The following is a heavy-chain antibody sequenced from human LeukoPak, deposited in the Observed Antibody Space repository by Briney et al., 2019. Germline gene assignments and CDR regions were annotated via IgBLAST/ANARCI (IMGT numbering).Heavy chain of an antibody. D-gene: IGHD2-2*02. J-gene: IGHJ4*02. Sequence: GGSLRLSCAASGFTFDDFAMHWARQAPGKGLEWVSLISGDAGSTSYADTVQVRFTISRDNSKNSLYLRMNSLRTEDTALYYCAKDISRAAIPAYWGQGPVVIVSS. CDR2: ISGDAGST. V-gene: IGHV3-43*02. CDR3: AKDISRAAIPAY. CDR1: GFTFDDFA.